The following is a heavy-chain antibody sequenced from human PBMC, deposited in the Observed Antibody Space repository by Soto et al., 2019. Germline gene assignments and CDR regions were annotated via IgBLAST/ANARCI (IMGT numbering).Heavy chain of an antibody. CDR1: GFDLSTYA. CDR3: ARDWYCSGGSCYHHDAFDI. CDR2: IRSDGGAT. D-gene: IGHD2-15*01. V-gene: IGHV3-23*01. Sequence: GGSLRLSCATSGFDLSTYAMSWVRQAPGKGLEWVSTIRSDGGATFYADSVKGRFTISRDTSKNTLNLQMNSLRAEDTAVYYCARDWYCSGGSCYHHDAFDIWGQGTMVTVSS. J-gene: IGHJ3*02.